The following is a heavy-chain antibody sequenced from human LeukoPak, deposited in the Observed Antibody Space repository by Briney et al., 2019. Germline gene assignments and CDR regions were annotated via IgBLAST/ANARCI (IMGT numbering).Heavy chain of an antibody. CDR2: ISYDGSNK. V-gene: IGHV3-30-3*01. CDR3: ARDDGSGSYLIDY. Sequence: PGGSLRLSCAASGFTFSSYAMHWVRQAPGKGLEWAAVISYDGSNKYYADSVKGRFTISRDNSKNTLYLQMNSLRAEDTAVYYCARDDGSGSYLIDYWGQGTLVTVSS. D-gene: IGHD3-10*01. CDR1: GFTFSSYA. J-gene: IGHJ4*02.